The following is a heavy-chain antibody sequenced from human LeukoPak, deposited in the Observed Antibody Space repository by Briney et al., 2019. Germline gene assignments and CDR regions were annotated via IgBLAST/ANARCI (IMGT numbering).Heavy chain of an antibody. CDR3: ARGPSEVYYDRNPDAFDI. CDR2: LFSSGTT. D-gene: IGHD3-22*01. CDR1: GGSFSSGDYS. Sequence: SETLSLTCTVSGGSFSSGDYSWNWIRQPAGQGLEWIGRLFSSGTTNYNPSLKSRVTISGDTSNNQFSLKLTSVTAADTAVYYCARGPSEVYYDRNPDAFDIWGQGTMVTVSS. J-gene: IGHJ3*02. V-gene: IGHV4-61*02.